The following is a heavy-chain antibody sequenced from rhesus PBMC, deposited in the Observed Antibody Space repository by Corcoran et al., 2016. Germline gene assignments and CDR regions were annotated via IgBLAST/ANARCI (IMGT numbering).Heavy chain of an antibody. CDR2: IRSKADGGTA. J-gene: IGHJ6*01. CDR1: GFTFSKYY. CDR3: TSGPNLDS. Sequence: EVQLVESGGGLVQPGGSLRVSCVASGFTFSKYYIYWVRQAPGKGLEWVGLIRSKADGGTAEYAASVKGRFTISRDDSKSIVYLQMSSLKTEDTAVYYCTSGPNLDSWGQGVVVTVSS. V-gene: IGHV3-184*01.